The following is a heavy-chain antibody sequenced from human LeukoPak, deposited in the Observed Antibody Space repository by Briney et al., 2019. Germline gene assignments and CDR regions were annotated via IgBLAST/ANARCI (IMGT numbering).Heavy chain of an antibody. CDR1: GFTFSSSW. D-gene: IGHD3-22*01. CDR3: ARDRGAYYYDSSGSPRTYNWFDP. J-gene: IGHJ5*02. V-gene: IGHV3-21*01. Sequence: GGSLRLSCAASGFTFSSSWMNWVRQAPGKGLEWVSSISSSSSYIYYADSVKGRFTISRDNAKNSLYLQMNSLRAEDTAVYYCARDRGAYYYDSSGSPRTYNWFDPWGQGTLVTVSS. CDR2: ISSSSSYI.